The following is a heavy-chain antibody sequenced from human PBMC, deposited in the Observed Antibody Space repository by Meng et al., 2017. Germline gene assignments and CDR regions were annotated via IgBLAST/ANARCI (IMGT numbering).Heavy chain of an antibody. CDR2: INSDGNST. CDR1: GFTFSSYW. V-gene: IGHV3-74*01. Sequence: GESLKISCAASGFTFSSYWMHWVRQAPGKGLVWVSRINSDGNSTSYADSVKGRFTISRDNAKNTLYLQMNSLRAEDTAVYYCARMDQQLWIMYYYYYGMDVWGQGTTVTVSS. CDR3: ARMDQQLWIMYYYYYGMDV. D-gene: IGHD2-2*01. J-gene: IGHJ6*02.